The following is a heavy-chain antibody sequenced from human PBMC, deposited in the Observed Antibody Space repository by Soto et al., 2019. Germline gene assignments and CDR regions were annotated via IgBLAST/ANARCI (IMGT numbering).Heavy chain of an antibody. D-gene: IGHD6-19*01. J-gene: IGHJ4*02. Sequence: ASVKVSCKASGFTFTSSAVQWVRQARGQRLEWIGWIVVGSGNTNYAQKFQERVTITRDMSTSTAYMELSSLRSQDTAVYYCAAVWYSSGWPGFDYWGQGTLVTVSS. CDR2: IVVGSGNT. V-gene: IGHV1-58*01. CDR3: AAVWYSSGWPGFDY. CDR1: GFTFTSSA.